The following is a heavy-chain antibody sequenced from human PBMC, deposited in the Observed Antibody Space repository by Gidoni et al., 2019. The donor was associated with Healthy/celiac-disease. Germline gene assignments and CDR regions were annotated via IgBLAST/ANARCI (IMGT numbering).Heavy chain of an antibody. D-gene: IGHD3-22*01. CDR1: GFTFSSYA. CDR2: SSGSGGST. Sequence: EVQLLESGGGLVQPGGSLRLSCAASGFTFSSYAMSWVRQAPGKGLEWVSASSGSGGSTYYADSVKGRFTISRDNSKNTLYLQMNSLRAEDTAVYYCAKLPSYYYDSSGYPWDYWGQGTLVTVSS. J-gene: IGHJ4*02. V-gene: IGHV3-23*01. CDR3: AKLPSYYYDSSGYPWDY.